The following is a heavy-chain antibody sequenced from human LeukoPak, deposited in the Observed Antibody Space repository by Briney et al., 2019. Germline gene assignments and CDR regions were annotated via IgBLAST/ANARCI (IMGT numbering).Heavy chain of an antibody. Sequence: GGSLRLSCAASGFTFDDYAMHWVRQAPGKGLEWVSLISGDGGSTYYADSVKGRFTISRDNSKNSLYLQMNSLRTEDTALYYCAKDLIDDSDGFHSYIDYWGQGTLVTVSS. CDR1: GFTFDDYA. D-gene: IGHD3-22*01. CDR3: AKDLIDDSDGFHSYIDY. CDR2: ISGDGGST. V-gene: IGHV3-43*02. J-gene: IGHJ4*02.